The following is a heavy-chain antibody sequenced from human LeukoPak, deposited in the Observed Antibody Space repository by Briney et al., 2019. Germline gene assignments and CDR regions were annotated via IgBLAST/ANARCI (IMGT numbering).Heavy chain of an antibody. CDR2: IIPILGIA. D-gene: IGHD3-22*01. CDR3: ARGYYYDSSGYYFDY. CDR1: GGTFSSYA. V-gene: IGHV1-69*10. Sequence: ASVKVSCKASGGTFSSYAISWVRQAPGQGLEWMGGIIPILGIANYAQKFQGRVTITADKSTSTAYMELSSLRSEDTAVYYCARGYYYDSSGYYFDYWGQGTLVTVSS. J-gene: IGHJ4*02.